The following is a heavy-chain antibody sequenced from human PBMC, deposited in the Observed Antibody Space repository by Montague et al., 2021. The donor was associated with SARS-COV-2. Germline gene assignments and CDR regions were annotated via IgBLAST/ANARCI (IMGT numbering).Heavy chain of an antibody. Sequence: SETLSLTCDVSAGSMRSSHWWSWVRQPPGKGLEWSGEINYDGGVNYTPSLKGRASMSIDMSGNQFSLQLTSVTAADTAVYYCAREFRIELWQTNGYVGLWGRGTLVTVSS. CDR2: INYDGGV. V-gene: IGHV4-4*02. J-gene: IGHJ2*01. D-gene: IGHD3-16*01. CDR1: AGSMRSSHW. CDR3: AREFRIELWQTNGYVGL.